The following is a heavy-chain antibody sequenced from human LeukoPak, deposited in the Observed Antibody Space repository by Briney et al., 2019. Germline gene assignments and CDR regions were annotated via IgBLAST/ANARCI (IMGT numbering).Heavy chain of an antibody. CDR2: IYSGGST. CDR1: GFTVSSNY. Sequence: GGSLRLSCAASGFTVSSNYMSWVRQAPGKGLEWVSFIYSGGSTYYADSVKGRFTISRDNSKNTLYLQMNSLRAEDTAVYYCASTYYYDSSGYYYPYDYWGQGTLVTVSS. J-gene: IGHJ4*02. D-gene: IGHD3-22*01. CDR3: ASTYYYDSSGYYYPYDY. V-gene: IGHV3-53*01.